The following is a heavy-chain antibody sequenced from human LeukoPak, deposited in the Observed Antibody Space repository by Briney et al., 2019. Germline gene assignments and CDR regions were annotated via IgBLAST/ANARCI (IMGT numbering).Heavy chain of an antibody. Sequence: GGSLRLSCAASGFGFSVYWMHWVRQAPGKGLVWGAHINEDGTSASRADPVKGRFTISRDNAKNTLYLQMNSLTVEDTAVYYCARVPTNSYGFGQWGQGSLVTVSS. V-gene: IGHV3-74*01. CDR3: ARVPTNSYGFGQ. J-gene: IGHJ4*02. D-gene: IGHD5-18*01. CDR1: GFGFSVYW. CDR2: INEDGTSA.